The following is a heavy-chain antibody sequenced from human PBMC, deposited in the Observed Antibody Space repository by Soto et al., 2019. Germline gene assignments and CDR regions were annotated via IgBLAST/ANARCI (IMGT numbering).Heavy chain of an antibody. V-gene: IGHV1-18*01. D-gene: IGHD3-16*01. CDR3: ARAKFGGEWFPWFDP. CDR2: ISAYNGNT. Sequence: ASVKVSCKASGYTFTSYGISWVRQAPGQGLEWMGWISAYNGNTNYAQKLQGRVTMTTDTSTSTAYMELRSLRSDDTAVYYCARAKFGGEWFPWFDPWGQGTLVTVSS. J-gene: IGHJ5*02. CDR1: GYTFTSYG.